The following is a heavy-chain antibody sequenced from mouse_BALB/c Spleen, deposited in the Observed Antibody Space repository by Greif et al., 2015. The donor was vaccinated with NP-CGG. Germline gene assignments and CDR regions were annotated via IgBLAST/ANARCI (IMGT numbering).Heavy chain of an antibody. D-gene: IGHD2-3*01. CDR1: GFSLTSYG. J-gene: IGHJ2*01. Sequence: QVQLQQSGPGLVAPSQSLSTTCTVSGFSLTSYGVHWVRQPPGKGLEWPGVIWAGGSTNYNSALMSRLSISKDNSKSQVFLKMNSLETDDTAMYYCARRGDGYYVDYWGQGTTLTVSS. CDR3: ARRGDGYYVDY. CDR2: IWAGGST. V-gene: IGHV2-9*02.